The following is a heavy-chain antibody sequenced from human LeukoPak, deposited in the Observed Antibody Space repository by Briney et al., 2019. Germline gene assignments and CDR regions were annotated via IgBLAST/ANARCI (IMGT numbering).Heavy chain of an antibody. CDR1: GYIFTSYW. CDR3: ARRHGDYRNLDY. D-gene: IGHD4-17*01. J-gene: IGHJ4*02. V-gene: IGHV5-51*01. CDR2: RYPGDSDT. Sequence: GAPLQISCKGSGYIFTSYWICWVRQMPGKGLEGVGIRYPGDSDTTYTPSFQGQVTISADKSISTAYLQWSSLKASDTAMYYCARRHGDYRNLDYWGQGTLVTVSS.